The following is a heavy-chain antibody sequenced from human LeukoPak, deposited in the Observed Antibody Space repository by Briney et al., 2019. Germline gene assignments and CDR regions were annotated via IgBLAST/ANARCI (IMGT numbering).Heavy chain of an antibody. V-gene: IGHV4-38-2*02. CDR2: IYHSGST. Sequence: SETLSLTCAVSGYSISSGYYWGWIRQPPGKGLEWIGSIYHSGSTYHNPSLKSRVTISVDTSKNQFSLKLSSVTAADTAVYYCARDQYCSGGSCYSDYYYYYMDVWGKGTTVTVSS. D-gene: IGHD2-15*01. J-gene: IGHJ6*03. CDR3: ARDQYCSGGSCYSDYYYYYMDV. CDR1: GYSISSGYY.